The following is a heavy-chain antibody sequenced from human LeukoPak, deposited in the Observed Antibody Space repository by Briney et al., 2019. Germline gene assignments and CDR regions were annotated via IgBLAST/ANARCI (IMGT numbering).Heavy chain of an antibody. Sequence: PGGSLRLSCAASGFTFSSYSMNWVRQAPGKGLEWVSSISSSSSYIYYADSVKGRFTISRDNAKNSLYLQMNSLRAEDTAVYYCARDSEGPQWELLWGPPYNWFDPWGQGTLVTVSS. CDR1: GFTFSSYS. CDR2: ISSSSSYI. D-gene: IGHD1-26*01. J-gene: IGHJ5*02. V-gene: IGHV3-21*01. CDR3: ARDSEGPQWELLWGPPYNWFDP.